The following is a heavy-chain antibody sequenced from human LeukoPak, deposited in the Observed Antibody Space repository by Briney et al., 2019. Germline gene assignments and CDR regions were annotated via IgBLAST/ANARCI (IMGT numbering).Heavy chain of an antibody. Sequence: SETLSLTCTVSGGSMSGYFWSWLRQPPGKGLEWIGYIYYSGSTNYNPSLKSRVTISVDTSKNQFSLKLSSVTAADTTLYYCARSNTSSWYGDFQHWGQGTLVTVSS. CDR1: GGSMSGYF. J-gene: IGHJ1*01. CDR3: ARSNTSSWYGDFQH. V-gene: IGHV4-59*01. CDR2: IYYSGST. D-gene: IGHD6-13*01.